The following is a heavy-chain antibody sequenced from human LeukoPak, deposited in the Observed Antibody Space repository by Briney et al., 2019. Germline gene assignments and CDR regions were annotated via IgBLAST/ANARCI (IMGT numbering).Heavy chain of an antibody. V-gene: IGHV4-39*07. D-gene: IGHD5-12*01. CDR2: IYYSGST. Sequence: SETLSLTCTVSGGSISSSSYYWGWIRQPPGKGLEWIGSIYYSGSTYYNPSLKSRVTISVDTSKNQFSLKLSSVAAADTAVYYCARDAVDIVATGFDYWGQGTLVTVSS. CDR1: GGSISSSSYY. J-gene: IGHJ4*02. CDR3: ARDAVDIVATGFDY.